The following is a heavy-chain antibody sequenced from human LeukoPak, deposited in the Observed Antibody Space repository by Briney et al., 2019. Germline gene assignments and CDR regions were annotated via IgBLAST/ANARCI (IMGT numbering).Heavy chain of an antibody. D-gene: IGHD1-26*01. CDR1: GYTFTSYG. CDR3: ARAIVRIVGATCLDY. V-gene: IGHV1-18*01. Sequence: GASVKVSCKASGYTFTSYGISWVRQAPGQGLEWMGWLSTYNGKADYARKFQGRVTMTTDTSTSTAYLEVRSLRSDDTAVYYCARAIVRIVGATCLDYWGQGTLVTVSS. CDR2: LSTYNGKA. J-gene: IGHJ4*02.